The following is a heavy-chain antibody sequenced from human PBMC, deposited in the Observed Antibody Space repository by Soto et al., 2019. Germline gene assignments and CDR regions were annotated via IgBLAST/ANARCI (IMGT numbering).Heavy chain of an antibody. CDR3: ARADGSIYYYYFGMDV. Sequence: ETLSLTCAVSGYSSSSDDYWGCIRQPPGKGLEWIGSIYHSWSTYYNPSLKSRVTISVDTSENQFSLKLTSVTAADTAVYYCARADGSIYYYYFGMDVWGQGTTVTVSS. D-gene: IGHD6-13*01. CDR1: GYSSSSDDY. CDR2: IYHSWST. J-gene: IGHJ6*02. V-gene: IGHV4-38-2*01.